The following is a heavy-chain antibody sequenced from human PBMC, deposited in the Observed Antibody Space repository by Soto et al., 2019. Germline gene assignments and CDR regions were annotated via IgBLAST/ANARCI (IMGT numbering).Heavy chain of an antibody. J-gene: IGHJ5*02. V-gene: IGHV1-3*01. CDR3: GRGSGLNWFDP. D-gene: IGHD3-10*01. CDR1: GDTFTSYA. CDR2: INAGNGNT. Sequence: QVQLVQAGAEVKKPGASVTVSCKATGDTFTSYAMHWFRQAPGQRLAWMGWINAGNGNTKYSQKFQGRVTITRDTSASTAYMELSSLRPEDTAVYYWGRGSGLNWFDPWGQGTLVTVSS.